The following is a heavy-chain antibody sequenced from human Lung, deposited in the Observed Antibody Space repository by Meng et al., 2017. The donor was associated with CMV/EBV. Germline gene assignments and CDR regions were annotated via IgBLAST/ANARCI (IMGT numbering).Heavy chain of an antibody. CDR1: GFTFMPYN. D-gene: IGHD2-2*01. V-gene: IGHV3-21*01. J-gene: IGHJ4*02. Sequence: ESLKISCAASGFTFMPYNMNWVRQAPGKGLEWVSSISGSGQDTYYADSLRGRFTVSRDNRRKALYLQMDALRVEDTAVYYCARDLQTFCGSPGCYDGFPHWGQGTLVXVSS. CDR2: ISGSGQDT. CDR3: ARDLQTFCGSPGCYDGFPH.